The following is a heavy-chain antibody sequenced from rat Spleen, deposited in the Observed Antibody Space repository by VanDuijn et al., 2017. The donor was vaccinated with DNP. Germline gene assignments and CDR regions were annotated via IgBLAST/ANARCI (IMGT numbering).Heavy chain of an antibody. CDR1: GYSITSNY. D-gene: IGHD1-7*01. CDR3: ARWTRYFDY. Sequence: EVQLQESGSGLVKPSQSPYLTCSVSGYSITSNYWGWIRKFPGNKLEYIGHISYSGSTNYNPSLKSRLSITRDTSKNHFLLHLNSVTTEDTATYYCARWTRYFDYWGQGIMVTVSS. J-gene: IGHJ2*01. CDR2: ISYSGST. V-gene: IGHV3-1*01.